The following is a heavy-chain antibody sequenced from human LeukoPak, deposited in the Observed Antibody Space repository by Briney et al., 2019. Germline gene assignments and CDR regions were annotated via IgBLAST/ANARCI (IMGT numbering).Heavy chain of an antibody. CDR3: ARGGLERRPNWFDP. D-gene: IGHD1-1*01. CDR1: GFTFSSYS. J-gene: IGHJ5*02. Sequence: GGSLRLSCAASGFTFSSYSMNWVRQAPGKGLEWVSSISSSSSSYIYYADSVKGRFTISRDNAKNSLYLQMNSLRAEDTAVYYCARGGLERRPNWFDPWGQGTLVTVSS. V-gene: IGHV3-21*01. CDR2: ISSSSSSYI.